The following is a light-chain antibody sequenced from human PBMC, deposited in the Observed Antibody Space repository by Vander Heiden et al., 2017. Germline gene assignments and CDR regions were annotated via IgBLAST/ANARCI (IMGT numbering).Light chain of an antibody. CDR3: QQSYSTLCT. Sequence: DIQLTQSPSSLSVSVGERATITCRASQSVSSSFICYQQKPANAPTLLIYAASSLHSGVRARFSGSGSGRDFTLTISSLQPEDFAPYYCQQSYSTLCTFGHGTKVDIK. CDR1: QSVSSS. V-gene: IGKV1-39*01. J-gene: IGKJ3*01. CDR2: AAS.